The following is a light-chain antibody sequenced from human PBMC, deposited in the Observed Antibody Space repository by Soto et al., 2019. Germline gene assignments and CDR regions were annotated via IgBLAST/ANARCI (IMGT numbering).Light chain of an antibody. CDR1: NSDVGGYNY. Sequence: QSALTQPPSASGSPGQSVTISCTGTNSDVGGYNYVSWYQQHPGKAPKLMIYEVNKRPSGVPDRFSGSKSGTTASLTVSGLQAEDEADCYCSSYAGSNNLVFGGGTKLTVL. V-gene: IGLV2-8*01. CDR2: EVN. J-gene: IGLJ2*01. CDR3: SSYAGSNNLV.